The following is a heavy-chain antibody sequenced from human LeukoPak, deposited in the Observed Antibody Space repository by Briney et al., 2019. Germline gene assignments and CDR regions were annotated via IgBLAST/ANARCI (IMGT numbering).Heavy chain of an antibody. D-gene: IGHD6-13*01. Sequence: SETLSLTCTVSGGSISSYYWSWIRQPPGKGLEWIGYIYYSGSTNYNPSLKSRVTISVDTSKNQFSLKLSSVTAADTAVYYCARDMSLPAAGIDYWGQGTLVTVSS. CDR1: GGSISSYY. J-gene: IGHJ4*02. V-gene: IGHV4-59*01. CDR3: ARDMSLPAAGIDY. CDR2: IYYSGST.